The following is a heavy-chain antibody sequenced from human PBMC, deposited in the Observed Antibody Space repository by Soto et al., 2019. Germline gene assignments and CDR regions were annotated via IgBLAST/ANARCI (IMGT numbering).Heavy chain of an antibody. CDR3: ARLVIWLYSTKSYYYYYGMDV. CDR1: GGSFSGYY. CDR2: INHSGST. J-gene: IGHJ6*02. V-gene: IGHV4-34*01. D-gene: IGHD2-8*01. Sequence: PSETLSLTCAVYGGSFSGYYWSWIRQPPGKGLEWIGEINHSGSTNYNPSLKSRVTISVDTSKNQFSLKLSSVTAADTAVYYCARLVIWLYSTKSYYYYYGMDVWGQGTTVT.